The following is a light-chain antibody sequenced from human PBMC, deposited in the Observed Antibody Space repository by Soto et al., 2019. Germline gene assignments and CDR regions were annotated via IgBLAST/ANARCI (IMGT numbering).Light chain of an antibody. CDR3: QQRSNWPLT. Sequence: EIVLTQSPATLSLSPGERATLSCRASQSINSHLVWYQQKPGQAPRLLMYDTSISATDIPARFSASGSGTDFTLAISSLEPEDFAVYYCQQRSNWPLTFGGATKVEIK. J-gene: IGKJ4*01. CDR2: DTS. CDR1: QSINSH. V-gene: IGKV3-11*01.